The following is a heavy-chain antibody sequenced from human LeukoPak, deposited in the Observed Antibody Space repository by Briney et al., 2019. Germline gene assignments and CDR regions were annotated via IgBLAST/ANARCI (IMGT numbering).Heavy chain of an antibody. D-gene: IGHD5-12*01. CDR1: GFNFIDYS. Sequence: GGSLRLSCAASGFNFIDYSMNWVRQAPGKGLEWISYIGISSGNTKYADSVKGRFTISRDKARNSLYLQVNSLRVEDTATYYCARDHRYAFDNWGHGTLVTVSS. CDR2: IGISSGNT. V-gene: IGHV3-48*01. CDR3: ARDHRYAFDN. J-gene: IGHJ4*01.